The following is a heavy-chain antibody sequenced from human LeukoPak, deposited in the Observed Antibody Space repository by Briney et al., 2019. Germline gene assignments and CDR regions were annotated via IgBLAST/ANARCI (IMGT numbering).Heavy chain of an antibody. D-gene: IGHD6-19*01. V-gene: IGHV1-18*01. J-gene: IGHJ4*02. Sequence: ASVKVSCKASGYTFTCYGISWVRQAPGQGLEWMGWISAYNGNTNYAQKLQGRVTMTTDTSTSTAYMELRSLRSDDTAVYYCARTHSSGWVFDYWGQGTLVTVSS. CDR1: GYTFTCYG. CDR3: ARTHSSGWVFDY. CDR2: ISAYNGNT.